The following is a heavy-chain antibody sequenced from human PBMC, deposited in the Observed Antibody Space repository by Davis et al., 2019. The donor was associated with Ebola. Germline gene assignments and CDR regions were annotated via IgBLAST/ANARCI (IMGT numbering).Heavy chain of an antibody. D-gene: IGHD3-9*01. V-gene: IGHV1-18*01. CDR1: GYTFTSYG. CDR3: ARGYYDILTGYFD. J-gene: IGHJ4*02. CDR2: ISAYNGNT. Sequence: AASVKVSCKASGYTFTSYGISWVRQAPGQGLEWLGWISAYNGNTNYAQKIQGRVTMTTATSTSTAYMELRSLRSDDTAVYYCARGYYDILTGYFDWGQGTLVTVSS.